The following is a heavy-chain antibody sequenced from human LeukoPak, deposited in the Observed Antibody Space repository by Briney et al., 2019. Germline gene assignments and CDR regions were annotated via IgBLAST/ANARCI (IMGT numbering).Heavy chain of an antibody. J-gene: IGHJ5*02. V-gene: IGHV4-39*02. CDR1: GDSVTNRNYL. CDR3: ARYSRVFGWFDP. Sequence: SETLSLTCAVSGDSVTNRNYLWGWIRQLPGKGLEWIGNVDNDGRTYYDPSLRGRVTISLDTSKNHFSLNLNFVSDADTAIYYCARYSRVFGWFDPWGRGTLVTVSS. D-gene: IGHD4-11*01. CDR2: VDNDGRT.